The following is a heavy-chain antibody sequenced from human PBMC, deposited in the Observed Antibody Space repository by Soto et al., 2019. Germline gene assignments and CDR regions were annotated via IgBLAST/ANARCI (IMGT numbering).Heavy chain of an antibody. CDR3: VSDPRETDFLSDFDY. V-gene: IGHV3-21*01. CDR1: GFSFSTYS. Sequence: EVPLVESGGGLVKPGGSLRLSCAASGFSFSTYSMNWVRQAPGKGLEWVSCISSSSTYIYYSDSVEGRFTISRDNARNSLFLQMNSLTAEDTAVYYCVSDPRETDFLSDFDYWGQGTLVTVSS. CDR2: ISSSSTYI. D-gene: IGHD1-26*01. J-gene: IGHJ4*02.